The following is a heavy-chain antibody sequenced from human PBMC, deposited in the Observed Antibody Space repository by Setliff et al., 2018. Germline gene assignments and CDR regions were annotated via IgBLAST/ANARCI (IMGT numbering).Heavy chain of an antibody. J-gene: IGHJ6*02. D-gene: IGHD2-2*01. CDR3: ITLSTIPLGV. Sequence: GGSLRLSCAASGFTFTNAWMSWVRQAPGKGLEWVGRIKSKTDGGTTDYAAPVEGRFTISRDDSKSTLYLQMNSLKTEDTAVYYCITLSTIPLGVWGQGTTVTVSS. CDR2: IKSKTDGGTT. V-gene: IGHV3-15*01. CDR1: GFTFTNAW.